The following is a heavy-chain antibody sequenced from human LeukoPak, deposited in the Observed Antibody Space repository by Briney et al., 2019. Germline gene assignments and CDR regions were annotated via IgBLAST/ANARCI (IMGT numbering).Heavy chain of an antibody. CDR3: ARDARWGLRLGELSLSYFDY. CDR1: GFTFSNAW. D-gene: IGHD3-16*02. Sequence: PGGSLRLSCAASGFTFSNAWMSWVRQAPGKGLEWVAVISYDGSNQYYADSVKGRFTISRDNSKNTLYLQMNSLRAEDTAVYYCARDARWGLRLGELSLSYFDYWGQGTLVTVSS. V-gene: IGHV3-30-3*01. CDR2: ISYDGSNQ. J-gene: IGHJ4*02.